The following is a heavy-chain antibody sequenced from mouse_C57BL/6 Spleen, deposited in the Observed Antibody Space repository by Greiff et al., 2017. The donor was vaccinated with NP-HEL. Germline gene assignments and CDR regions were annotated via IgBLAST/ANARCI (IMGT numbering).Heavy chain of an antibody. V-gene: IGHV5-4*01. CDR3: ANPYYGSSYPFAY. Sequence: EVQRVESGGGLVKPGGSLKLSCAASGFTFSSYAMSWVRQTPEKRLEWVATISDGGSYTYYPDNVKGRFTISRDNAKNNLYLQMSHLKSEDTAMYYCANPYYGSSYPFAYWGQGTLVTVSA. J-gene: IGHJ3*01. CDR1: GFTFSSYA. CDR2: ISDGGSYT. D-gene: IGHD1-1*01.